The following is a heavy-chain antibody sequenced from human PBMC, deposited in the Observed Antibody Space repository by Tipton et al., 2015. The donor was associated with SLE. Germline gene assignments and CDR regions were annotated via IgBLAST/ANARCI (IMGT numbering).Heavy chain of an antibody. CDR1: HHTA. D-gene: IGHD4-17*01. CDR2: ISPSNGDT. Sequence: QLVQSGAEVKKPGASVQVSCEASHHTAISWLRHAPGQGLEWVGWISPSNGDTKYAQKFQDRVTLTIDKSTRTYYMELKGLKSDDSGIYYCARVYSVTRTFWFDPWGQGTLVTVSS. V-gene: IGHV1-18*01. J-gene: IGHJ5*02. CDR3: ARVYSVTRTFWFDP.